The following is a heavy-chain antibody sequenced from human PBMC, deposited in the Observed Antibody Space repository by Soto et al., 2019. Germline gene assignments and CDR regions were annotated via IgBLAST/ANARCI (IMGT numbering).Heavy chain of an antibody. CDR2: IYYSGST. Sequence: QVQLQESGPGLVKPSQTLSLTCTVSGGSISSGDYYWSWIRQHPGKGLEWIGYIYYSGSTYYNPSPQSRVTISVHTSKNQFSPKLSSVTAADTAVYYCARWWSGSRQGFDPWGQGTLVTVSS. V-gene: IGHV4-31*03. CDR1: GGSISSGDYY. J-gene: IGHJ5*02. CDR3: ARWWSGSRQGFDP. D-gene: IGHD3-3*01.